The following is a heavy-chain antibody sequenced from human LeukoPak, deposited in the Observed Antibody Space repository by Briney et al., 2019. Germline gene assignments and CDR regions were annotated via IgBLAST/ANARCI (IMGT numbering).Heavy chain of an antibody. CDR3: TTGPLLWFGEFDY. CDR1: GFTFSNAW. D-gene: IGHD3-10*01. CDR2: IKSKTDGETT. Sequence: GVLRPSCAASGFTFSNAWMSWVRQAPGKGLEWVGRIKSKTDGETTDYAAPVKGRFTISRDDSKNTLYLQMNSLKTEDTAVYYCTTGPLLWFGEFDYWGQGTLVTVSS. V-gene: IGHV3-15*01. J-gene: IGHJ4*02.